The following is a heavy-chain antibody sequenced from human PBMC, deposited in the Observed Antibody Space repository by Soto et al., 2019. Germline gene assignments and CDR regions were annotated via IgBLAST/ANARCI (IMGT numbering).Heavy chain of an antibody. Sequence: GGSLRLSCTVSGFAFNNYGINWVRQAPGKGLEWVSSISKSDYTYYSDSVKGRFAISRDNAKSSVSLQMNTLRVEDTAVYYCAREDSIIIPAVSDFWGQGTLFTVSS. D-gene: IGHD2-2*01. CDR1: GFAFNNYG. J-gene: IGHJ4*02. CDR2: ISKSDYT. V-gene: IGHV3-21*01. CDR3: AREDSIIIPAVSDF.